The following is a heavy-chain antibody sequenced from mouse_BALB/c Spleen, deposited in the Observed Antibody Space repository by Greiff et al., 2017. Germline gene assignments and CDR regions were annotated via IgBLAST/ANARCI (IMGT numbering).Heavy chain of an antibody. J-gene: IGHJ1*01. CDR1: GFAFSSYD. Sequence: EVMLVESGGGLVKPGGSLKLSCAASGFAFSSYDMSWVRQTPEKRLEWVAYISSGGGSTYYPDTVKGRFTISRDNAKNTLYLQMSSLKSEDTAMYYCARHYYGTWYFDVWGAGTTVTVSS. CDR3: ARHYYGTWYFDV. CDR2: ISSGGGST. V-gene: IGHV5-12-1*01. D-gene: IGHD1-1*01.